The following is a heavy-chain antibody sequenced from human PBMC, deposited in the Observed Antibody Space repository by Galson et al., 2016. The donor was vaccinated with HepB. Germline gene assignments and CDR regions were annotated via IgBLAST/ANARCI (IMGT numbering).Heavy chain of an antibody. CDR3: ARADYYVSSGYFGAFDI. J-gene: IGHJ3*02. V-gene: IGHV1-18*01. Sequence: SVKVSCKASGYTFTTYGFTWVRQAPGQGLEWMGRISAYNGNTNYAQKLQGRVTMTTDTSTSTAYMELRSLRSDDTAVYFCARADYYVSSGYFGAFDIWGQGTMVTVSS. CDR2: ISAYNGNT. D-gene: IGHD3-22*01. CDR1: GYTFTTYG.